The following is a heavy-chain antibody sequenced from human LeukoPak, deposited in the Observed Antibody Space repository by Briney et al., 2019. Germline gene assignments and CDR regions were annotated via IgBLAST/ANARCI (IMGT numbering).Heavy chain of an antibody. CDR1: GYSFTSYW. D-gene: IGHD6-13*01. Sequence: GESLKISCKGSGYSFTSYWIGWVRQMPGKGLEWMGIIYPGDSDTRYSPSFQGQVTISADKSISTAYLQWCSLKASDTAMYYCARGGAWIAAAGYWFDPWGQGTLVTVSS. CDR3: ARGGAWIAAAGYWFDP. CDR2: IYPGDSDT. V-gene: IGHV5-51*01. J-gene: IGHJ5*02.